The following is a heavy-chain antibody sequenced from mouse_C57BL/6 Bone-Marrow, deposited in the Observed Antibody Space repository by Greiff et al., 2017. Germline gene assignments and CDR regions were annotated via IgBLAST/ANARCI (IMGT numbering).Heavy chain of an antibody. V-gene: IGHV1-69*01. Sequence: QVQLQQPGAELVMPGASVKLSCKASGYTFTSYWMHWVKQRPGQGLEWIGEIDPSDSYTNYNQKFKGKSTLTVDKSSSTAYMQLSSLTSDDSAVYYCARDYYSPYWYFDVGGTGTTVTVS. CDR3: ARDYYSPYWYFDV. CDR1: GYTFTSYW. J-gene: IGHJ1*03. D-gene: IGHD1-1*01. CDR2: IDPSDSYT.